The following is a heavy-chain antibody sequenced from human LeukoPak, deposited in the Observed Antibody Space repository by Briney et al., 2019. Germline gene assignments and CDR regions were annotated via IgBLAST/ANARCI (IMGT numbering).Heavy chain of an antibody. J-gene: IGHJ6*04. CDR1: GFTFSSYA. CDR2: ISGSGGST. CDR3: ASRDIVVVPAARYGMDV. V-gene: IGHV3-23*01. D-gene: IGHD2-2*01. Sequence: GGSLRLSCAASGFTFSSYAMSWVRQAPGKGLEWVSAISGSGGSTYYADSVKGRFTISRDNSKNTLYLQMNSLRAEDTAVYYCASRDIVVVPAARYGMDVWGKGTTVTVSS.